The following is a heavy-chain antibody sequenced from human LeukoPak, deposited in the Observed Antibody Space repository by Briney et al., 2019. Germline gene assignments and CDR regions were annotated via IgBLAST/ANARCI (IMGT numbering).Heavy chain of an antibody. J-gene: IGHJ4*02. CDR2: ISGSGGST. V-gene: IGHV3-23*01. D-gene: IGHD2-2*02. Sequence: PGGSLRLSCAASGFTFSSYAMSWVRQAPGKGLEWVSAISGSGGSTYYADSVKGRFTISRDNSKNTLYLQMNSLRAEGTAVYYCAKDPCSSTSCYTPTGYWGQGTLVTVSS. CDR1: GFTFSSYA. CDR3: AKDPCSSTSCYTPTGY.